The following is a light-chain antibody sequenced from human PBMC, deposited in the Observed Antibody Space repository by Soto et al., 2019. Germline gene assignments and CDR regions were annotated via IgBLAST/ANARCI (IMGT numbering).Light chain of an antibody. V-gene: IGLV1-47*01. CDR3: TSYAGDNNYL. J-gene: IGLJ1*01. CDR2: RNN. CDR1: SSNIGSNY. Sequence: QTVVTQPPSVSGTPGQRVTISCSGSSSNIGSNYVYWYQQVPGMAPKLLIYRNNQRPSGVPDRFSGSKSGTSASLAISGLRSEDEADYYCTSYAGDNNYLFGTGTKLTVL.